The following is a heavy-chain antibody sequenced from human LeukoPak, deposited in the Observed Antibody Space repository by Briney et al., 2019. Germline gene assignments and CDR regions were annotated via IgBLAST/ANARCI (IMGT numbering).Heavy chain of an antibody. CDR1: GFTFSSYA. CDR3: AKRGKDIVLMVYAIGGDAFDI. D-gene: IGHD2-8*01. Sequence: GGSLRLSCAASGFTFSSYAMSWVRQAPGKGLEWVSAISGSGGSTYYADSVKGRFTISRDNSKNTLYLQMNSLRAEDTAVYYCAKRGKDIVLMVYAIGGDAFDIWGQGIMVTVSS. CDR2: ISGSGGST. J-gene: IGHJ3*02. V-gene: IGHV3-23*01.